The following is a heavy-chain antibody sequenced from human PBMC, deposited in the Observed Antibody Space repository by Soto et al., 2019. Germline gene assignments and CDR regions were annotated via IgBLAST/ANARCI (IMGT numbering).Heavy chain of an antibody. Sequence: GGSLRLSCAASGFTFSSYGMSWVRQAPGKGLEWVSAISSSGGSAYYADSVKGRFTISRDNSKNTLYLQMNSLRAEDTAVYYCARGATSPSYWGQGSLVTVSS. CDR3: ARGATSPSY. V-gene: IGHV3-23*01. J-gene: IGHJ4*02. CDR2: ISSSGGSA. CDR1: GFTFSSYG.